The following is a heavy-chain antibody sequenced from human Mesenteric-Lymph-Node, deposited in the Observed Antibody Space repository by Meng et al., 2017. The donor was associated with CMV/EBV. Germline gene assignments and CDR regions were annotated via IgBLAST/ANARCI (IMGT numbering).Heavy chain of an antibody. Sequence: SAGSISSSRHYWTCIRQPPGKGLEWIGYIHHSASSNYNTSLKSRLTISVDTSKNQFSLELRSVTAADTAVYYCARGPHYYGSGSYDYWGQGTLVTVSS. CDR3: ARGPHYYGSGSYDY. D-gene: IGHD3-10*01. J-gene: IGHJ4*02. V-gene: IGHV4-61*06. CDR1: AGSISSSRHY. CDR2: IHHSASS.